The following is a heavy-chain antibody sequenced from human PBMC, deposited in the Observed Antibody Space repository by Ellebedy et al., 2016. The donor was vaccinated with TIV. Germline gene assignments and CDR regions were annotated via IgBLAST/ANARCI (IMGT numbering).Heavy chain of an antibody. J-gene: IGHJ4*02. Sequence: GESLKISCAASKFTFNSFAMHWVRQAPGKGLEWVAVISYDGSSQYYADSVKGRFTISRDNSTNTLYLQMTRLRTEDTAVYYCARDSTSPGEPYSDYAVGYWGQGTLVTVSS. D-gene: IGHD5-12*01. CDR1: KFTFNSFA. CDR2: ISYDGSSQ. CDR3: ARDSTSPGEPYSDYAVGY. V-gene: IGHV3-30*01.